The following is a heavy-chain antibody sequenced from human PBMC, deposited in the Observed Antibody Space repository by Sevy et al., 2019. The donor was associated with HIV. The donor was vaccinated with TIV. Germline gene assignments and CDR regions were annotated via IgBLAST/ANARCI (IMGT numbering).Heavy chain of an antibody. Sequence: ASVKVSCKVSGYTLTELSMHWVRQVPGKGLEWMGSFDPEDDETIYAQKFQGRVTMTEDKSTDTAYMERSSLRSEDTAVYYCATTKDYYENSGDPFDYWGQGTLVTVSS. CDR2: FDPEDDET. D-gene: IGHD3-22*01. CDR1: GYTLTELS. J-gene: IGHJ4*02. CDR3: ATTKDYYENSGDPFDY. V-gene: IGHV1-24*01.